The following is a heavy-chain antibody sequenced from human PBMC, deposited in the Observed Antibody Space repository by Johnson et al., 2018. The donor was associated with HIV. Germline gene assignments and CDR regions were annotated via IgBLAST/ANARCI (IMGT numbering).Heavy chain of an antibody. Sequence: VQLVESGGGLVQPGRSLRLSCAASGFTFDDYAMHWVRQAPGKGLEWVSGISWNSGSIGSADSVTGRFTISRDNAKNSLYLQMNSLRAEDTALYYCAKVLLPQDAFDIWGQGTMVTVSS. CDR1: GFTFDDYA. D-gene: IGHD2/OR15-2a*01. V-gene: IGHV3-9*01. J-gene: IGHJ3*02. CDR2: ISWNSGSI. CDR3: AKVLLPQDAFDI.